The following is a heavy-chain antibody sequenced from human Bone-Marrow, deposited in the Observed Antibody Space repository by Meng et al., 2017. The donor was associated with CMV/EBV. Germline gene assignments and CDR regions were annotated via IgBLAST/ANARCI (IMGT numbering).Heavy chain of an antibody. V-gene: IGHV3-30*03. Sequence: GESLKISCAASGFTFSSYSMNWVRQAPGKGLEWVAVISYDGSNKYYAGSVKGRFTISRDNSKNTLYLEMNSLRAEDTAVYYCARDSSRYGELDYWGQGTLVTVSS. D-gene: IGHD6-13*01. J-gene: IGHJ4*02. CDR3: ARDSSRYGELDY. CDR1: GFTFSSYS. CDR2: ISYDGSNK.